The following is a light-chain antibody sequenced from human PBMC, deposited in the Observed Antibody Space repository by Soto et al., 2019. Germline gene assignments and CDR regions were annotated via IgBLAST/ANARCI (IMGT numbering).Light chain of an antibody. CDR2: GAS. CDR1: QSVSSNY. CDR3: QQYGTSPRT. Sequence: EVVLTQSPGTLSLSPGERATLSCRASQSVSSNYLAWYQQKPGQAPRLVIYGASNRATGIPDRSLGSGSGTDFSLTIRGVEPEAFAVYYCQQYGTSPRTFGQGTNVEVK. V-gene: IGKV3-20*01. J-gene: IGKJ1*01.